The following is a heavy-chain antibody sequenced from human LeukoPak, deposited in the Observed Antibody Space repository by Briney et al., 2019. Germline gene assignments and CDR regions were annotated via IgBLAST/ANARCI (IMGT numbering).Heavy chain of an antibody. Sequence: SETLSLTCTVSGGSISSSAYCWGLIRQPPGKGLECIGWIYHSGSTYYNPSLKSRVTISVDTSKNQFSLKLSSVTAADTAVYYCARGPSIAAGTPVDYWGQGTLVTVSS. CDR3: ARGPSIAAGTPVDY. CDR2: IYHSGST. V-gene: IGHV4-39*07. CDR1: GGSISSSAYC. D-gene: IGHD6-6*01. J-gene: IGHJ4*02.